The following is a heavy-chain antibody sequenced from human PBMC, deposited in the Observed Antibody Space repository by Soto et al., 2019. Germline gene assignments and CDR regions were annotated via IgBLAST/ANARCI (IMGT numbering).Heavy chain of an antibody. CDR1: GGSISSSSYY. CDR2: IYYSGST. Sequence: QLQLQESGPGLVKPSETLSLTCTVSGGSISSSSYYWGWIRQPPGKGLEWIGSIYYSGSTYYNPSLKSRVTISVDTSKNQFSLTLSSVTAADTAVYYCARHPELADAFDIWGQGTIVTVSS. CDR3: ARHPELADAFDI. V-gene: IGHV4-39*01. J-gene: IGHJ3*02. D-gene: IGHD1-26*01.